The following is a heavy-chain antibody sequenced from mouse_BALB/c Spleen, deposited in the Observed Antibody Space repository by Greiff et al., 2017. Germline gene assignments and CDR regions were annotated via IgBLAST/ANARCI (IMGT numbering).Heavy chain of an antibody. CDR1: GFTFSDYY. D-gene: IGHD1-2*01. Sequence: EVKLMESGGGLVKPGGSLKLSCAASGFTFSDYYMYWVRQTPEKRLEWVATISDGGSYTYYPDSVKGRFTISRDNAKNNLYLQMSSLKSEDTAMYYCARDHGLRLRAYAMDYWGQGTSVTVSS. V-gene: IGHV5-4*02. CDR3: ARDHGLRLRAYAMDY. J-gene: IGHJ4*01. CDR2: ISDGGSYT.